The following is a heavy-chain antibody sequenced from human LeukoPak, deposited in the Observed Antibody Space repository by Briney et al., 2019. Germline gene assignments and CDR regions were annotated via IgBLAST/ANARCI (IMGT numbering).Heavy chain of an antibody. J-gene: IGHJ3*02. D-gene: IGHD3-22*01. CDR3: ARVENVIYYDSRAGAFDI. CDR2: IYYSGST. V-gene: IGHV4-31*03. Sequence: SETLSLTCTVSGGSISSGGYYCSWIRQHPGKGLEWIGYIYYSGSTYYSPSLKSRVTISVDTSKNQFSLKLSSVTAADTAVYYCARVENVIYYDSRAGAFDIWGQGTMVTVTS. CDR1: GGSISSGGYY.